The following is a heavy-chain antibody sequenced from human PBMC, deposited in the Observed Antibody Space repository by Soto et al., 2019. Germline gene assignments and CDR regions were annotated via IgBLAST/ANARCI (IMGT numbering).Heavy chain of an antibody. CDR2: ISYDGSNK. CDR1: GFTFSSYA. CDR3: ARASSGWMIDY. J-gene: IGHJ4*02. D-gene: IGHD6-19*01. V-gene: IGHV3-30-3*01. Sequence: QGQLVESGGGVVQPGRSLSLSCAASGFTFSSYAMHWVRQAPGKGLEWVAVISYDGSNKYYADSVKGRFTISRDNSKNTLYLQMNSLRAEDTAVFYCARASSGWMIDYWGQGTLVTVSS.